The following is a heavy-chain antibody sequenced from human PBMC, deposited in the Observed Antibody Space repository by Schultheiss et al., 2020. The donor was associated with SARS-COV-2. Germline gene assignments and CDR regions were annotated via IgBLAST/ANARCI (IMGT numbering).Heavy chain of an antibody. D-gene: IGHD3-22*01. CDR2: IYYSGST. Sequence: SETLSLTCSVSGGSISNYYWSWIRQPPGKGLEWIGYIYYSGSTYYNPSLKSRVTMSVDTSKNQFSLKLSSVTAVDTAVYYCARGDTYYYDSSGHSGTFDYWGQGTLVTVSS. CDR3: ARGDTYYYDSSGHSGTFDY. CDR1: GGSISNYY. V-gene: IGHV4-59*12. J-gene: IGHJ4*02.